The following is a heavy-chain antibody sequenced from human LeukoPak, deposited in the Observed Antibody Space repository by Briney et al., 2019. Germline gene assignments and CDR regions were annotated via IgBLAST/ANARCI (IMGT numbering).Heavy chain of an antibody. J-gene: IGHJ6*03. CDR1: GFTFSSYS. D-gene: IGHD3-3*01. Sequence: PGGSLRLSCAASGFTFSSYSMNWVRQAPGKGLEWVSSISSSSSYIYYADSVKGRFTISRDNAKNSLYLQMNSLRAEDTAVYYCARRGAYYDFWSGAEGYYMDAWGKGTTVTVSS. CDR3: ARRGAYYDFWSGAEGYYMDA. CDR2: ISSSSSYI. V-gene: IGHV3-21*01.